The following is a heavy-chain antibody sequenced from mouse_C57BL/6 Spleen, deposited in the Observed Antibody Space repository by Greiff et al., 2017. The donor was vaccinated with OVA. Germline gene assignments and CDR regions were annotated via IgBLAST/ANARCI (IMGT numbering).Heavy chain of an antibody. Sequence: QVQLQQPGAELVKPGASVKLSCKASGYTFTSYWMHWVKQRPGRGLEWIGRIDPNSGGTKYNEKFKSKATLTVDKPSSTAYMRLSSLTSEDSAVYYCARRATVVATDAMDYWGQGTSVTVSS. V-gene: IGHV1-72*01. CDR1: GYTFTSYW. J-gene: IGHJ4*01. D-gene: IGHD1-1*01. CDR3: ARRATVVATDAMDY. CDR2: IDPNSGGT.